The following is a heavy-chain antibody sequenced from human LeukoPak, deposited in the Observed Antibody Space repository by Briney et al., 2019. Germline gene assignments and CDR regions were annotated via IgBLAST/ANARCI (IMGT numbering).Heavy chain of an antibody. CDR2: ISGSGGST. V-gene: IGHV3-23*01. CDR3: AKAEVGATAFDY. J-gene: IGHJ4*02. D-gene: IGHD1-26*01. Sequence: GGSLRLSCAASGFTFSSYAMSWVRQAPGKGLEWVSAISGSGGSTYYADSVKGQFTISRDNSKNTLYLQMNSLRAEDTAVYYCAKAEVGATAFDYWGQGTLVTVSS. CDR1: GFTFSSYA.